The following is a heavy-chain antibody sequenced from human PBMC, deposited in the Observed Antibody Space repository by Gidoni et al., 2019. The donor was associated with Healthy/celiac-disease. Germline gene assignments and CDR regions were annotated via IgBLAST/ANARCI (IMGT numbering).Heavy chain of an antibody. CDR1: GGSISSYY. CDR2: IYYSGST. CDR3: ARDDMVITPFTMVRGVMSSYYYYYGMDV. Sequence: QVQLQESGPGLVKPSETLSLTCTVSGGSISSYYWSWIRQPPGKGLEWIGYIYYSGSTNYNPSLKSRVTISVDTSKNQFSLKLSSVTAADTAVYYCARDDMVITPFTMVRGVMSSYYYYYGMDVWGQGTTVTVSS. J-gene: IGHJ6*02. V-gene: IGHV4-59*01. D-gene: IGHD3-10*01.